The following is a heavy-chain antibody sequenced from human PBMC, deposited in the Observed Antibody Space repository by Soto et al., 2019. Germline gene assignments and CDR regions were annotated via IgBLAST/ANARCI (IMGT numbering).Heavy chain of an antibody. CDR1: GRTFNTYA. V-gene: IGHV1-69*19. Sequence: QVQLVQSGAEMKKPGSSVKVSGQASGRTFNTYAINWVRQAPGQGPERMGGSSPMFSAANYAPKFQGRVTSTSDASTGTSCMLLCSLRSEDTAVYFCAGEVKVYTAALVYLCQGTLVTVSS. D-gene: IGHD3-10*01. CDR2: SSPMFSAA. CDR3: AGEVKVYTAALVY. J-gene: IGHJ4*02.